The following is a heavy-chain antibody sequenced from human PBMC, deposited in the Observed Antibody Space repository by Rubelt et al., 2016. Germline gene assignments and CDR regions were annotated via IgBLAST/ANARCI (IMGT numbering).Heavy chain of an antibody. D-gene: IGHD2-15*01. CDR3: ARDHCSGGRCYSHY. Sequence: RAAGEGLEWIGIINPSGSSTSYAQRFQGRVTMTGDTSTSTVYMELSSLRSEDTAVYYCARDHCSGGRCYSHYWGQGTLVTVSS. V-gene: IGHV1-46*01. J-gene: IGHJ4*02. CDR2: INPSGSST.